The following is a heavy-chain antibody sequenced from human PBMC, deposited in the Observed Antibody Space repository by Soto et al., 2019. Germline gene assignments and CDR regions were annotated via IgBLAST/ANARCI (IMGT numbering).Heavy chain of an antibody. CDR2: INPSIGGT. D-gene: IGHD3-22*01. V-gene: IGHV1-46*01. J-gene: IGHJ3*01. Sequence: QVQLVQSGAEVKEPGASVKISCKASGYTFVSYYMHWVRQAPGQGIEWMGIINPSIGGTTYAQKLQGRVGITRDTSTHPVHKELRKLTSEDTAFYYFAKSIGYFSNDGFGFWGRGKLVTGPS. CDR3: AKSIGYFSNDGFGF. CDR1: GYTFVSYY.